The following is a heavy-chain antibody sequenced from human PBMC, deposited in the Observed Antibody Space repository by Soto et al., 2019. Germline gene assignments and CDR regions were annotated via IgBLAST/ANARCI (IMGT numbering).Heavy chain of an antibody. Sequence: SETLSLTCSLYSGSLSGYYWSWIRQPPGKGLEWIGEISPSGTTNYSPSLKSRVSISVDTSKNQFSLNLTSLTAADTAVYYCARAPKVSGSAQTRPDFWGQGALVTVSS. J-gene: IGHJ4*02. CDR1: SGSLSGYY. CDR2: ISPSGTT. CDR3: ARAPKVSGSAQTRPDF. D-gene: IGHD6-6*01. V-gene: IGHV4-34*01.